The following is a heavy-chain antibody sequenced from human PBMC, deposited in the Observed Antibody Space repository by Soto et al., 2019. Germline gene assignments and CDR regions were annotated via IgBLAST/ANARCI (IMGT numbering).Heavy chain of an antibody. CDR1: GGSISSFS. Sequence: QVQLQESGPGLVKPSETLSLTCNVSGGSISSFSWSWLRQPPGKGLEWIGYIYYSGSTNYNPSLESRVTISGDTSKNQFSLELSSASAADTAVYYCARLRTAAAGLYHWGQGILVTVSS. CDR2: IYYSGST. D-gene: IGHD6-13*01. V-gene: IGHV4-59*01. CDR3: ARLRTAAAGLYH. J-gene: IGHJ5*02.